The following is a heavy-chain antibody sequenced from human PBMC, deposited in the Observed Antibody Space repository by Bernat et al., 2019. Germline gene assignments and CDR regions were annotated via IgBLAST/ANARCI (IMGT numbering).Heavy chain of an antibody. D-gene: IGHD1-1*01. CDR1: GFTFSSYG. J-gene: IGHJ4*02. V-gene: IGHV3-30*18. CDR2: ISYDGSNK. Sequence: VQLVESGGGVVQPGRSLRLSCAASGFTFSSYGMHWVRQAPGKGLEWVAVISYDGSNKYYADSVKGRFTISRDNSKNTLYLQMNSLRAEDTAVYYCAKTIGTGGYDYWGQGTLVTVSS. CDR3: AKTIGTGGYDY.